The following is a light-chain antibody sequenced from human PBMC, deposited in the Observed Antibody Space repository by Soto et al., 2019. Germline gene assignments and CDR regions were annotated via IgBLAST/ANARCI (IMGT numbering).Light chain of an antibody. J-gene: IGLJ1*01. V-gene: IGLV2-8*01. CDR2: EVV. Sequence: QSVLTQPPSASGSPGQSVTISCSGTNNDIGVYDFVSWYQHHPGKAPRLIIYEVVQRPSGVPDRFSGSKSGNTASLTVSGLQAADEADYFCKSYAGSNTYVFGSGTK. CDR1: NNDIGVYDF. CDR3: KSYAGSNTYV.